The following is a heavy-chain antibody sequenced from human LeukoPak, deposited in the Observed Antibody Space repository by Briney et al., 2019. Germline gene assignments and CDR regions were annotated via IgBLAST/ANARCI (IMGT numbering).Heavy chain of an antibody. CDR2: IITIFGTA. CDR1: GGTFGSYA. J-gene: IGHJ5*02. Sequence: ASVKVSCKASGGTFGSYAISWVRQAPGQGLEWMGSIITIFGTANYAQKFQGRVTITADKSTSTAYMELSSLRSEDTAVYYCARTNSITIFGVVTRLNGWFDPWGQGTLVTVSS. V-gene: IGHV1-69*06. CDR3: ARTNSITIFGVVTRLNGWFDP. D-gene: IGHD3-3*01.